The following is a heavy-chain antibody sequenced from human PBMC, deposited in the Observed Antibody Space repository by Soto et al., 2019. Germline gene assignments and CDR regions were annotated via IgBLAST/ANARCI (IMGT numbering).Heavy chain of an antibody. V-gene: IGHV4-31*03. CDR3: ARGASIAARPFDH. J-gene: IGHJ4*02. Sequence: QVQLQESGPGLVKPSQTLSLTCTVSGGSISSGGYYWSWIRQHPGKGLEWIGYIYYSGSTYYNPSLKSRVTISVDTAKNQFSLKLSSVTAADTAVYYCARGASIAARPFDHWGQGTLVTVSS. CDR2: IYYSGST. CDR1: GGSISSGGYY. D-gene: IGHD6-6*01.